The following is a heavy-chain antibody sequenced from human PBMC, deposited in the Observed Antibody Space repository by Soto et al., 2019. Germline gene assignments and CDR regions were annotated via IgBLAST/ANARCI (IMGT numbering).Heavy chain of an antibody. D-gene: IGHD2-15*01. J-gene: IGHJ4*02. CDR3: APCRQLILDY. CDR1: GFTFNNYA. V-gene: IGHV3-23*01. CDR2: IGSDGST. Sequence: EVQLLESGGDLVQPGGSLRLSCAASGFTFNNYAMSWVRQAPGKGLEWVSGIGSDGSTYYADSVKGRFAISRDNPKKTLYLQMHSLSAYDTAIYDCAPCRQLILDYWGQGTMVTVSS.